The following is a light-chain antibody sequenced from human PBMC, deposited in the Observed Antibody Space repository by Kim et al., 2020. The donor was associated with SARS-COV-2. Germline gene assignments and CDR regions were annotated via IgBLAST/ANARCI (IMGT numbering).Light chain of an antibody. CDR3: QQYYGLPLT. V-gene: IGKV1-33*01. CDR2: DAS. Sequence: ASVGGRVTITCQASQDITDSLNWYRQEAGEAPKFLIYDASNLEAGVPSRFSGSGSGTYFTFTISSLQPEDIATYYCQQYYGLPLTFGQGTKVDIK. CDR1: QDITDS. J-gene: IGKJ4*01.